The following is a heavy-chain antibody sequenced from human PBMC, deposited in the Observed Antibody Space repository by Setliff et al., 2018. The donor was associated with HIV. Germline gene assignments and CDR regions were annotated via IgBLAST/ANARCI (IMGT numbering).Heavy chain of an antibody. CDR1: GFSLPTDGVG. CDR3: AHISRVASVNIKYYFDY. D-gene: IGHD2-2*01. J-gene: IGHJ4*02. V-gene: IGHV2-5*02. CDR2: IYWDDDK. Sequence: SGPTLVNPTQTLTLTCTFSGFSLPTDGVGVGWIRPPPGKAPEWLALIYWDDDKRYSPSLKSRLTITKDTSKNQVVLTLANMDPVDTATYYCAHISRVASVNIKYYFDYWGQGTRGTVSS.